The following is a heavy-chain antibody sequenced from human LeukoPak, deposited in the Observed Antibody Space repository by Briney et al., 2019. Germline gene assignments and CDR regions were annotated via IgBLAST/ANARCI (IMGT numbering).Heavy chain of an antibody. CDR3: ARASAFGEFRTGYYYYMDV. J-gene: IGHJ6*03. Sequence: KPSETLSLTCRVSDYYINNGYYWGWIRQPPGKGLEWIGSIYHSGNTYYNPSLKSRVTISVDTSKNQFSLKVRSVTAADTAVYYCARASAFGEFRTGYYYYMDVWGKGTTVTISS. CDR2: IYHSGNT. CDR1: DYYINNGYY. D-gene: IGHD3-10*01. V-gene: IGHV4-38-2*02.